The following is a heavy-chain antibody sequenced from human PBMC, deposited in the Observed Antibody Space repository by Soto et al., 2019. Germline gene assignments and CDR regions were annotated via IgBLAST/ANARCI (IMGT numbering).Heavy chain of an antibody. V-gene: IGHV4-4*02. Sequence: QVQLQESGPGLVKPSETLSLTCTVSSDSIAGENWWSWVRQPPGLGLEWIGEVFHTGGTNYNPSLQSLVPMEVDKSKIQFPLNLISAPAADTAVYYCARVFSSGSGWMYYFDFWGQGTLVSVSS. D-gene: IGHD6-19*01. J-gene: IGHJ4*02. CDR2: VFHTGGT. CDR3: ARVFSSGSGWMYYFDF. CDR1: SDSIAGENW.